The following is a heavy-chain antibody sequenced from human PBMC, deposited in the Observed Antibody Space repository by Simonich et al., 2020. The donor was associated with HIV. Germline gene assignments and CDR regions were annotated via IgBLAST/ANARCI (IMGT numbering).Heavy chain of an antibody. V-gene: IGHV4-34*01. CDR2: INHSGST. Sequence: QVQLQQWGAGLLKPSETLSLTCAVYGGSFSGYYWSWIRQTPGKGLEWIGEINHSGSTNYNPSLKSRVTISVDTSKNQFSLKLSSVTAADTAVYYCARDSGRRLQAWGQGTLVTVSS. CDR1: GGSFSGYY. D-gene: IGHD1-26*01. CDR3: ARDSGRRLQA. J-gene: IGHJ4*02.